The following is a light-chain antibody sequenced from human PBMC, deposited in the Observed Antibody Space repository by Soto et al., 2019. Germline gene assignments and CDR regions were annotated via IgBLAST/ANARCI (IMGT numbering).Light chain of an antibody. V-gene: IGKV3-11*01. J-gene: IGKJ4*01. CDR3: QQRRTWPPLN. Sequence: EIVLTQSPATLSLSPGERATLSCRASQRVSNFLAWYQQKPGEAPRLLIYDASTRATAIPPRFSGSGSGTVFALTISDLEPEDFIVYCGQQRRTWPPLNFSRGTKVEIK. CDR2: DAS. CDR1: QRVSNF.